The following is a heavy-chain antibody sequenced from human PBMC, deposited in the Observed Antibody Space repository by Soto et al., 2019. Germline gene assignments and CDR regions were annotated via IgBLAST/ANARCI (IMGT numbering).Heavy chain of an antibody. CDR3: ARAFSDCISTSCYAPADP. CDR1: GFTFSSYS. D-gene: IGHD2-2*01. V-gene: IGHV3-21*01. CDR2: ISSSSSYI. Sequence: GGSLRLSCAASGFTFSSYSMNWVRQAPGKGLEWVSSISSSSSYIYYADSVKGRFTISRDNAKNSLYLQMNSLRAEDTAVYYCARAFSDCISTSCYAPADPWGQGTLVTVSS. J-gene: IGHJ5*02.